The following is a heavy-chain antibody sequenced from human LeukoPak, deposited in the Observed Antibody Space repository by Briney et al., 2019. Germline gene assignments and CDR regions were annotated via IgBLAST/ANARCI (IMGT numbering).Heavy chain of an antibody. CDR1: GYTLTGYY. Sequence: ASVTVSCKASGYTLTGYYMHWVRQAPGHVLEWMGWINPNSGGTNYAQKFQGRVTMTRDTSISTAYMELSRLRSDDTAVYYCARERVVVAATPRFDYWGQGTLVTVSS. D-gene: IGHD2-15*01. CDR2: INPNSGGT. J-gene: IGHJ4*02. CDR3: ARERVVVAATPRFDY. V-gene: IGHV1-2*02.